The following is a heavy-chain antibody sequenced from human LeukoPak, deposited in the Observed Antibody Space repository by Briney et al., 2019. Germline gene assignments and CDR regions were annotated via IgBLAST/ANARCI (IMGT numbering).Heavy chain of an antibody. J-gene: IGHJ4*02. V-gene: IGHV3-53*01. Sequence: GGSLRLFCAASGFTVSSNYMRGVRQAPGKGLEWVSVIYSGGNTYYADCVKGRFTISRDNSKNTLYLQMNSLRAEDTAVYYCARVPIGYGNYYFDYWGQGTMVTVSS. D-gene: IGHD4-23*01. CDR2: IYSGGNT. CDR3: ARVPIGYGNYYFDY. CDR1: GFTVSSNY.